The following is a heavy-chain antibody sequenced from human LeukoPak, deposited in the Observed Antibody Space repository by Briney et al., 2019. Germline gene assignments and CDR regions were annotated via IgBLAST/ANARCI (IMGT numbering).Heavy chain of an antibody. CDR2: IIPIFGTA. Sequence: WASVKVSRKASGGTFSSYAISWVRQAPGQGLEWMGGIIPIFGTANYAQKFQGRVTITADKSTSTAYMELSGLRSEDTAVYYCARVAMVRGVIVRAFDIWGQGTMVTVSS. CDR3: ARVAMVRGVIVRAFDI. CDR1: GGTFSSYA. J-gene: IGHJ3*02. V-gene: IGHV1-69*06. D-gene: IGHD3-10*01.